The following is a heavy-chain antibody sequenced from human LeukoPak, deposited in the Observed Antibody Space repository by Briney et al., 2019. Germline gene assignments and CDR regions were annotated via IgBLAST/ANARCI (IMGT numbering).Heavy chain of an antibody. CDR1: GFTFSSYA. D-gene: IGHD6-13*01. CDR3: AKDLGAAAGARYFDY. CDR2: ISGSGGST. Sequence: GGSLRLSCAASGFTFSSYAMSWVRQAPGKGLEWVSAISGSGGSTYYADSVKGRFTSSRDNSKNTLYLQMNSLRAEDTAVYYCAKDLGAAAGARYFDYWGQGTLVTVSS. V-gene: IGHV3-23*01. J-gene: IGHJ4*02.